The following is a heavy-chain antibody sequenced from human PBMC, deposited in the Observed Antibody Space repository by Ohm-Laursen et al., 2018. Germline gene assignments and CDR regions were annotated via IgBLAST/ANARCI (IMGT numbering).Heavy chain of an antibody. CDR1: GFTFSSYA. D-gene: IGHD3-16*02. V-gene: IGHV3-23*01. CDR2: ISGSGGST. CDR3: AKFTSGVWGTYRSLFDS. J-gene: IGHJ4*02. Sequence: GSLRLSCAASGFTFSSYAMSWVRQAPGKGLEWVSAISGSGGSTYYADSVKGRFTISRDNSKNTLCLQMNSLRAEDTAVYYCAKFTSGVWGTYRSLFDSWGQGTLVSVSS.